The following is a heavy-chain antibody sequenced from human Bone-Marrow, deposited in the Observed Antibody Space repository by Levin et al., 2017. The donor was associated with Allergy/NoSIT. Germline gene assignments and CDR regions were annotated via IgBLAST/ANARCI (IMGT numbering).Heavy chain of an antibody. V-gene: IGHV4-59*08. CDR1: GGSISGSY. CDR2: IYYTGSA. Sequence: SQTLSLTCTVSGGSISGSYGSWIRQPPGGGLEWIGYIYYTGSAQYNPSLTSRVAISVDTSRDQFSLELNSVTAADTAVYFCTRLHCSHNCYPGDWSQGILVTVSS. J-gene: IGHJ4*02. CDR3: TRLHCSHNCYPGD. D-gene: IGHD2-15*01.